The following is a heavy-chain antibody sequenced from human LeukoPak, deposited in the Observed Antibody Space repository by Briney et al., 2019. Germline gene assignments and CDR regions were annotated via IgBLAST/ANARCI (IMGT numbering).Heavy chain of an antibody. CDR1: GGSISSSSYY. J-gene: IGHJ4*02. Sequence: SETLSLTCTVSGGSISSSSYYWGWIRQPPGKGLEWIGSIYHSGSTYYNPSLKSRVTISVDTSKNQFSLKLSSVTAADTAVYYCARDRDCGDYRYPPFDYWGQGTLVTVSS. D-gene: IGHD4-17*01. CDR2: IYHSGST. CDR3: ARDRDCGDYRYPPFDY. V-gene: IGHV4-39*07.